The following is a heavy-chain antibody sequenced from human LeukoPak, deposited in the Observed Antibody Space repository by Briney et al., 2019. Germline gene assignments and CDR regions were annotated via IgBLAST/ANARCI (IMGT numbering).Heavy chain of an antibody. V-gene: IGHV3-64*01. CDR1: GFTFSNYA. CDR3: VRVGNYREFDY. CDR2: ISSNGDAT. Sequence: GGSLRLSCAASGFTFSNYALHWVRQAPGKGLEYVSAISSNGDATFYANSVKGRFNISRENSKNTLYLQMGSLRAEDMAVYYCVRVGNYREFDYWGQGTLVTVSS. D-gene: IGHD1-7*01. J-gene: IGHJ4*02.